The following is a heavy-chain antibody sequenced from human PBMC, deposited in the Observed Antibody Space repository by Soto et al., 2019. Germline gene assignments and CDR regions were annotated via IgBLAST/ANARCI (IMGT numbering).Heavy chain of an antibody. CDR2: IYSSGSA. CDR3: ATIVGANDY. CDR1: RASIYTYS. J-gene: IGHJ4*02. V-gene: IGHV4-4*07. Sequence: SETLSLTCTVSRASIYTYSWTWIRQPAGKGLQWIGHIYSSGSANYSPSIKSRVSMSVDSSKNQISLKLSSVTAADTAVYYCATIVGANDYWGQGTLLTVSS. D-gene: IGHD1-26*01.